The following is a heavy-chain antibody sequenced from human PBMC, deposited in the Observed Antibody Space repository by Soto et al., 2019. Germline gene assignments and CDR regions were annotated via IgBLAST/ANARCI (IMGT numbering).Heavy chain of an antibody. V-gene: IGHV1-18*01. D-gene: IGHD6-19*01. CDR3: ARLAYTGYSSGWYTWFDP. J-gene: IGHJ5*02. CDR1: GYTFTSYG. Sequence: ASVKVSCKASGYTFTSYGISWVRQAPGQGLEWMGWISAYNGNTTYARKLQGRVTMTTDTSTSTAYMELRSLRSDDTAVYYCARLAYTGYSSGWYTWFDPWGQGTLVTVSS. CDR2: ISAYNGNT.